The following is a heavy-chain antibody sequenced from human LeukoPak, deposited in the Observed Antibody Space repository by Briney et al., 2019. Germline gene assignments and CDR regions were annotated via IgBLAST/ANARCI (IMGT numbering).Heavy chain of an antibody. Sequence: GGSLRLSCAASGFTFSSYGMSWVRQAPGKGLEWVGRIKSKTDGGTTDYAAPVKGRFTISRDDSKNTLYLQMNSLKTEDTAVYYCTTVDTSYSILTGYFQYSFDYWGQGTLVTVSS. CDR3: TTVDTSYSILTGYFQYSFDY. V-gene: IGHV3-15*01. J-gene: IGHJ4*02. D-gene: IGHD3-9*01. CDR2: IKSKTDGGTT. CDR1: GFTFSSYG.